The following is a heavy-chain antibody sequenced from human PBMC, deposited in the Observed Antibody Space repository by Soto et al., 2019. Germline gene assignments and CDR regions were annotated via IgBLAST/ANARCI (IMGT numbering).Heavy chain of an antibody. CDR1: GYTFTSYY. D-gene: IGHD5-18*01. CDR2: INPSGGST. CDR3: ARSRNRVDTAMVKDYYYYGMDV. J-gene: IGHJ6*02. Sequence: VASVKVSCKASGYTFTSYYMHWVRQAPGQGLEWMGIINPSGGSTSYAQKFQGRVTMTRDTSTSTVYMELSSLRSEDTAVYYCARSRNRVDTAMVKDYYYYGMDVWGQGTTVTVSS. V-gene: IGHV1-46*01.